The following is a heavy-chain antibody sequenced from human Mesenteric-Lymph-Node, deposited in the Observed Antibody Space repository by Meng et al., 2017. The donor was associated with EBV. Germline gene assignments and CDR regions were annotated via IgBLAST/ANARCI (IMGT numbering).Heavy chain of an antibody. CDR1: GYTFTSYA. CDR2: ITVGNGDT. CDR3: ARDSSGDSRRFDT. V-gene: IGHV1-3*01. J-gene: IGHJ5*02. D-gene: IGHD6-19*01. Sequence: QVQLVQSGAEVKKPGASVKVSCEASGYTFTSYAMHWVRQAPGQRLEWMGWITVGNGDTKYSQKFHGRVTITRDTSATTAYMELSSLTSEDTAVYYCARDSSGDSRRFDTWGQGTLVTVSS.